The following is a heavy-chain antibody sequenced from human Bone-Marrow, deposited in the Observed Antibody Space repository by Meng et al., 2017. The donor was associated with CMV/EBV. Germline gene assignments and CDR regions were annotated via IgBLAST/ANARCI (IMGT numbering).Heavy chain of an antibody. J-gene: IGHJ3*02. V-gene: IGHV3-20*04. CDR2: INWNGGST. CDR1: GFTFDDYG. D-gene: IGHD3-22*01. CDR3: ARAGSSVAHDAFDI. Sequence: GGSLRLSCAGSGFTFDDYGMSWVRQAPGKGLEWVSGINWNGGSTDYADSVRSQFTISRDNAKNSLYLQMHGLRDEDTALYYCARAGSSVAHDAFDIWGQGTMVTVSS.